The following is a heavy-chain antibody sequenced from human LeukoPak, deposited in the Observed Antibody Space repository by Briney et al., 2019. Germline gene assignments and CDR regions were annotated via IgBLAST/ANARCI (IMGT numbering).Heavy chain of an antibody. J-gene: IGHJ4*02. CDR1: GYTFTSYG. Sequence: ASVKVSCKASGYTFTSYGISWVRQAPGQGLEWMGWISAYNGNTNYAQKLQGRVTMTTDTSTSTAYMELRSLRSDDTAVYYCARAGMYYYGSGSYSPFDYWGQGTLVTVSS. V-gene: IGHV1-18*01. CDR2: ISAYNGNT. CDR3: ARAGMYYYGSGSYSPFDY. D-gene: IGHD3-10*01.